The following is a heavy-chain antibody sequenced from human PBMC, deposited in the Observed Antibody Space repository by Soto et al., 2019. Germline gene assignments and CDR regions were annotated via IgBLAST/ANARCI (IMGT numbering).Heavy chain of an antibody. J-gene: IGHJ4*02. V-gene: IGHV1-2*02. CDR3: DY. CDR1: GYTFTAYA. CDR2: INPNSGDA. Sequence: ASVKVSCKASGYTFTAYAMHWVRQAPGQGLEWMGWINPNSGDATYAQKFQGRVTMTMDTSITTAYMELSSLSYDDTAVYYFDYWGQGTLVTVSS.